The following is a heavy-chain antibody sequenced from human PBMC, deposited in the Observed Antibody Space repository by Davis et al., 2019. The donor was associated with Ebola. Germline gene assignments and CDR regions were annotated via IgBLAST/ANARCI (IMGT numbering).Heavy chain of an antibody. Sequence: ASVKVSCKASGYTFTSYDINWVRQATGQGLEWMGWMNPNSGNTGYAQKFQGRVAITRNTSISTAYMELSSLRSEDTAVYYCARRLRGNWFDPWGQGTLVTVSS. J-gene: IGHJ5*02. CDR2: MNPNSGNT. D-gene: IGHD3-16*01. CDR1: GYTFTSYD. V-gene: IGHV1-8*03. CDR3: ARRLRGNWFDP.